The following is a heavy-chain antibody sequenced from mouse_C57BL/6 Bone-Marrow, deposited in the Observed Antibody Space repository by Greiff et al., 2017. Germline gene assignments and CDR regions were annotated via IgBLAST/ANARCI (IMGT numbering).Heavy chain of an antibody. V-gene: IGHV1-64*01. CDR2: IHPNSGST. Sequence: QVHVKQPGAELVKPGASVKLSCKASGYTFTSYWMHWVKQRPGQGLEWIGMIHPNSGSTNYNEKFKSKATLTVDKSSSTAYMQLSSLTSEDSAVYYCARNQGNDGYSRFAYWGQGTLVTVSA. D-gene: IGHD2-3*01. J-gene: IGHJ3*01. CDR3: ARNQGNDGYSRFAY. CDR1: GYTFTSYW.